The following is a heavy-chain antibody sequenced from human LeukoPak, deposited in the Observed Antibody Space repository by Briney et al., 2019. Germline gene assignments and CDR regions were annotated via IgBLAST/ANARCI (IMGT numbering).Heavy chain of an antibody. J-gene: IGHJ4*02. CDR2: INPNSGGT. V-gene: IGHV1-2*02. CDR1: GYTFTGYY. Sequence: GDSVKVSCKASGYTFTGYYMHWVRQAPGQGLEWMGWINPNSGGTNYAQKFQGRVTMTRDTSISTAYMELSRLRSDDTAVYYCAIIVATIGPFDYWGQGTLVTVSS. CDR3: AIIVATIGPFDY. D-gene: IGHD5-12*01.